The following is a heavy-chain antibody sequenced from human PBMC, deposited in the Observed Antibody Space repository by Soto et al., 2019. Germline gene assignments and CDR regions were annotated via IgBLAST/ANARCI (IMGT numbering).Heavy chain of an antibody. CDR1: GYTFSGHY. J-gene: IGHJ4*02. D-gene: IGHD3-3*02. CDR2: SGPKRGDT. Sequence: QVQLVQSGAEVKESGASVKVSCKASGYTFSGHYIHWVRQAPGQAPEWVGESGPKRGDTRYAQKFQGRVTMTKDTSISTVYMELRNLSPDDTAVYFCGRGRSGDLVIFYWGQGSLVTV. V-gene: IGHV1-2*02. CDR3: GRGRSGDLVIFY.